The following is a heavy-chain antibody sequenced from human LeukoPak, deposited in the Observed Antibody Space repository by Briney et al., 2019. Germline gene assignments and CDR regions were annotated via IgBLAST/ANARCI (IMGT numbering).Heavy chain of an antibody. CDR1: GFTFTTSA. CDR3: AAASNYYDRSNYYSYAMDV. J-gene: IGHJ6*02. Sequence: SVKVSCKASGFTFTTSAVQWVRQDRGQRLEWIGWIVVGSGNTNYAQKFQERVTITRDMSTSTVYMDLSSQRSEDTAVYYCAAASNYYDRSNYYSYAMDVWGQGTTVTVSS. D-gene: IGHD3-22*01. V-gene: IGHV1-58*01. CDR2: IVVGSGNT.